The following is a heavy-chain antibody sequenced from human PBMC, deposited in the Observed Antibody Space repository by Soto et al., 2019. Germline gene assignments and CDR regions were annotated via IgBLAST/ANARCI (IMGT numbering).Heavy chain of an antibody. CDR2: ISGSGGST. CDR1: GFTFSSYA. CDR3: AKGRTVIVPAASFHYYGMDV. J-gene: IGHJ6*02. V-gene: IGHV3-23*01. D-gene: IGHD2-2*01. Sequence: EVQLLESGGGLVQPGGSLRLSCAASGFTFSSYAMSWVRQAPGKGLEWVSGISGSGGSTYYADSVKGRFTISRDNSKNTLYLQMNSLRAEDTAVYYCAKGRTVIVPAASFHYYGMDVWGQGTTVTVSS.